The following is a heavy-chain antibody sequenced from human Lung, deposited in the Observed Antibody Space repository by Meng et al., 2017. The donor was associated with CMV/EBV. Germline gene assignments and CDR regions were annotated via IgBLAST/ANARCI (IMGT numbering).Heavy chain of an antibody. J-gene: IGHJ6*02. CDR3: ARDLDIGYGMDV. V-gene: IGHV4-61*01. Sequence: SXTLSLXCTVSGGSVSSGSYYWSWIRQPPGKGLEWIGYIYYSGSTNYNPSLKSRVTISVDTSKNQFSLKLSSVTAAATAVYYCARDLDIGYGMDVWGQGTTVTFSS. D-gene: IGHD2-15*01. CDR2: IYYSGST. CDR1: GGSVSSGSYY.